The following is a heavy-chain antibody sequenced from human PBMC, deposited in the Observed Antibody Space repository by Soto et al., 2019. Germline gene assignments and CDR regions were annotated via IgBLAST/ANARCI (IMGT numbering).Heavy chain of an antibody. J-gene: IGHJ5*02. CDR2: IYTSGST. Sequence: PSENLSLSCTVSGGSISSYYWSWIRQPAGKGLEWIGRIYTSGSTNYNPSLKSRVTMSVDTSKNQFSRKLSSVTAADTAVYYCARDRYSAVGGTNYWTHPRGQATFVTGSS. V-gene: IGHV4-4*07. CDR3: ARDRYSAVGGTNYWTHP. CDR1: GGSISSYY. D-gene: IGHD6-19*01.